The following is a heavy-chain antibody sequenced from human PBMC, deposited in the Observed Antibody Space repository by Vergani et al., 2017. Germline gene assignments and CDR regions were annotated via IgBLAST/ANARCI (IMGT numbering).Heavy chain of an antibody. CDR1: GYTFTSYG. CDR2: ISAYNGNT. Sequence: QVQLVQSGAEVKKPGASVKVSCKASGYTFTSYGISWVRQAPGQGLEWMGWISAYNGNTNYAQKLQCRVTMTTDTSTSTAYMELRSLRSDDTAVYYCARDREKSYCSSTSCSGYGMDVWGQGTTVTVSS. CDR3: ARDREKSYCSSTSCSGYGMDV. V-gene: IGHV1-18*04. J-gene: IGHJ6*02. D-gene: IGHD2-2*01.